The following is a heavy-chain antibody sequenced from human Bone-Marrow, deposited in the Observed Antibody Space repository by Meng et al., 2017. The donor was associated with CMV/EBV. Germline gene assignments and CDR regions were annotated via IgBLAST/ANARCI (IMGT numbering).Heavy chain of an antibody. D-gene: IGHD3-10*01. CDR3: AKALGEDYYYYGMDV. CDR2: ISYDGSNK. CDR1: GFTFSSYA. V-gene: IGHV3-30-3*01. J-gene: IGHJ6*02. Sequence: GSLKISCAASGFTFSSYAMHWVRQAPGKGLEWVAVISYDGSNKYYADSVKGRFTISRDNSKNTKYLQMNSLRAEDTAVYYCAKALGEDYYYYGMDVWGQGTTVTVSS.